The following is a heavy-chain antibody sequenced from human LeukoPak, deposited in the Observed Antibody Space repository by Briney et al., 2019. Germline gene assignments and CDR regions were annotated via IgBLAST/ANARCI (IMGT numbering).Heavy chain of an antibody. CDR2: IKLDGSSI. CDR3: TRIPADRTFFDF. D-gene: IGHD2-2*01. J-gene: IGHJ4*02. Sequence: PGGSLRLSCAASGFTLNKYWMHWVRQAPGKGLVWVSRIKLDGSSISYADSVRGRFTISRDNAKNTLYLQMNNLRAEDTAVYYCTRIPADRTFFDFWGQGTLVTVSS. V-gene: IGHV3-74*01. CDR1: GFTLNKYW.